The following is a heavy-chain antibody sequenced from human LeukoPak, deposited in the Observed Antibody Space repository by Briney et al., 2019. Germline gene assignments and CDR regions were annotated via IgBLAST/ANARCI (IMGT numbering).Heavy chain of an antibody. J-gene: IGHJ4*02. V-gene: IGHV4-39*01. D-gene: IGHD1-26*01. CDR2: IYYSGST. CDR1: GGSLSGHY. Sequence: NPSETLSLTCAVYGGSLSGHYWGWIRQPPGKGLEWIGSIYYSGSTYYNPSLKSRVTISVDTSKNQFSLKLSSVTAADTAVYYCARPASSGSYHPFDYWGQGTLVTVSS. CDR3: ARPASSGSYHPFDY.